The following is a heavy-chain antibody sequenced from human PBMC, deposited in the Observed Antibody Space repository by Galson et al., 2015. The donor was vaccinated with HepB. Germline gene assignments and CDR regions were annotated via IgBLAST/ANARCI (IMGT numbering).Heavy chain of an antibody. CDR1: GFTFDDYG. CDR3: ARDPYSSSWYYFDY. J-gene: IGHJ4*02. V-gene: IGHV3-20*04. D-gene: IGHD6-13*01. Sequence: SLRLSCAASGFTFDDYGMSWVRQAPGKGLEWVSGINWNGGSTGYADSVKGRFTISRDNAKNSLYLQMNSLRAEDTALYYCARDPYSSSWYYFDYWGQGTLVTVSS. CDR2: INWNGGST.